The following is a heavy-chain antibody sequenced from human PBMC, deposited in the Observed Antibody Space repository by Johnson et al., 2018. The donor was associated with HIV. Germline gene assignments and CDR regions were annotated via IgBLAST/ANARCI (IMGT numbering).Heavy chain of an antibody. Sequence: VQLVESGGGLVKPGGSLRLSCAASGFTFSNAWMSWVRQAPGKGLEWVGRIKSKTDGWTTDYAAPVKGRFTISRDDSKNTLYLQMNSLKTEDTAVYYCTTDPWGSDAFDIWGQGTMVTVSS. CDR1: GFTFSNAW. D-gene: IGHD7-27*01. V-gene: IGHV3-15*01. CDR3: TTDPWGSDAFDI. J-gene: IGHJ3*02. CDR2: IKSKTDGWTT.